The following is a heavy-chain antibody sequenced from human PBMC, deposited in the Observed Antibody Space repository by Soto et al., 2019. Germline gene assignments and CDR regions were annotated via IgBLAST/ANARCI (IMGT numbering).Heavy chain of an antibody. D-gene: IGHD2-15*01. CDR1: GFTFSSYW. J-gene: IGHJ4*02. V-gene: IGHV3-74*01. CDR2: ISPDGSST. Sequence: GGSLRLSCAASGFTFSSYWMHWVRQVPGKGLVWVSRISPDGSSTSSADPVKGRFIISRDNVKDTLFLQMDSLRDEDTAVYYCARELGGGIWPIDNWGQGTLVTVSS. CDR3: ARELGGGIWPIDN.